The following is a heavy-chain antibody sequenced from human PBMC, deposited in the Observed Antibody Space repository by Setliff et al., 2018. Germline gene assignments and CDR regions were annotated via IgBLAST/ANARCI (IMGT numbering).Heavy chain of an antibody. J-gene: IGHJ3*02. CDR2: INPNSGGT. D-gene: IGHD6-13*01. V-gene: IGHV1-2*02. Sequence: ASVKVSCKASGYTFTGYYMHWVRQAPGQGLEWMGWINPNSGGTNYAQKFQGRVTMTRDTSISTAYMELSRLRSDDTAVYYCARGGGSSSWYDAFDIRGQGTMVTVSS. CDR1: GYTFTGYY. CDR3: ARGGGSSSWYDAFDI.